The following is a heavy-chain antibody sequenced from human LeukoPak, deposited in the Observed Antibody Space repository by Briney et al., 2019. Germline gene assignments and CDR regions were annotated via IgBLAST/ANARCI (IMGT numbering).Heavy chain of an antibody. V-gene: IGHV5-51*01. CDR2: IYPGDFDT. Sequence: GESLQISCQGSGYSFTNYWIGWVRQLPGKGLEWMGIIYPGDFDTKYGPSFQGQVTISADKSIRTAYLQWSSLKASDTAIYYCARQSGLASAPDYWGQGTLVTVSS. D-gene: IGHD6-13*01. CDR3: ARQSGLASAPDY. CDR1: GYSFTNYW. J-gene: IGHJ4*02.